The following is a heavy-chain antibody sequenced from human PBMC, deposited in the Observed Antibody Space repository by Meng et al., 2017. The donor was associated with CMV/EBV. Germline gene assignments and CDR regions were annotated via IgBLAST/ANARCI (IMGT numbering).Heavy chain of an antibody. V-gene: IGHV3-21*01. J-gene: IGHJ6*02. CDR2: ISSSSNYI. CDR3: ARVVIMVYYYYGMDV. CDR1: GFTFSSYS. Sequence: ETLSLTCAASGFTFSSYSMNWVRQAPGKGLEWVSSISSSSNYIYYADSVKGRFTISRDNAKNSLYLQMNSLRAEDTAVYYCARVVIMVYYYYGMDVWGQGTTVTVSS. D-gene: IGHD3-3*01.